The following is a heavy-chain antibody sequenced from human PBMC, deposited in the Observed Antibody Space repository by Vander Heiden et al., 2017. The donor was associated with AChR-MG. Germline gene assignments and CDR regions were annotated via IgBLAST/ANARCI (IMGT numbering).Heavy chain of an antibody. CDR2: ISGSSRTK. CDR3: ARMVVAAGINYFDY. Sequence: QVQLVESGGGLVKPGGSLRLSCAASEFTFSDSYMSWVRQAPGKGLEWISYISGSSRTKYYADSLRGRFTISRDNAKNSLYLQMNSLRAEDTAVYYCARMVVAAGINYFDYWGQGILVTVSS. J-gene: IGHJ4*02. CDR1: EFTFSDSY. V-gene: IGHV3-11*01. D-gene: IGHD2-2*01.